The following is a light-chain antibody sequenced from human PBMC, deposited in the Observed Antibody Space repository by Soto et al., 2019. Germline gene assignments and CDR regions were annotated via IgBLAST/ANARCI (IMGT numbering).Light chain of an antibody. CDR3: LQDYTYPRT. CDR2: SAS. J-gene: IGKJ4*01. V-gene: IGKV1-6*01. Sequence: AIQLTQSPSSLSASVGDRVTITCRASQGVRTDLGWYQQQPGKAPRLLIYSASSLQTGVPSRFSGDGSGTDFTLTIDSLQPEDFATYYCLQDYTYPRTFGGGTKVDIK. CDR1: QGVRTD.